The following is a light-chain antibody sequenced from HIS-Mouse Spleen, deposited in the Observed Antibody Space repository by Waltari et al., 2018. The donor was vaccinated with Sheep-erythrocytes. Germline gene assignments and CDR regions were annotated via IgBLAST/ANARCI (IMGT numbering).Light chain of an antibody. V-gene: IGLV2-8*01. CDR2: EVS. CDR1: SSDVGGYNY. Sequence: QSALTQPPSASGSPGPSVTISCTGTSSDVGGYNYVSWYHQHPGKAPKLMIYEVSNRPSGVADRFSGSKSGNTASLTVSGLQAEDEADYYCSSYAGSNNWVFGGGTKLTVL. J-gene: IGLJ3*02. CDR3: SSYAGSNNWV.